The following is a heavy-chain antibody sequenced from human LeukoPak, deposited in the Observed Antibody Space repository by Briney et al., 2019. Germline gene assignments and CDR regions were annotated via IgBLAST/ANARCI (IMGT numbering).Heavy chain of an antibody. CDR3: AKGGRGNGEVY. Sequence: GGSLRLSCAASEFSVSSNYMTWVRQAPGKGLEWVANIKQDGSEKNYVDSVKGRFTISRDNAKSSLFLQMNDLRAEDTAVYYCAKGGRGNGEVYWGQGTLVTVSS. CDR1: EFSVSSNY. V-gene: IGHV3-7*01. CDR2: IKQDGSEK. J-gene: IGHJ4*02. D-gene: IGHD2-8*01.